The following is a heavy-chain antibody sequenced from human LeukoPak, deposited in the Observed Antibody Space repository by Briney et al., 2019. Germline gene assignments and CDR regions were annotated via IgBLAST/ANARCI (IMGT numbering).Heavy chain of an antibody. J-gene: IGHJ4*02. CDR2: IYPGDSDT. Sequence: GESLKISWKGSGYSFTSYWIGWVRQLPGKGLEWMGIIYPGDSDTRYSPSFQGQVTISADKSISTAYLQWSSLKASDTAMYYCARLVYDSSGYGNYIDYWGQGTLVTVSS. CDR1: GYSFTSYW. D-gene: IGHD3-22*01. V-gene: IGHV5-51*01. CDR3: ARLVYDSSGYGNYIDY.